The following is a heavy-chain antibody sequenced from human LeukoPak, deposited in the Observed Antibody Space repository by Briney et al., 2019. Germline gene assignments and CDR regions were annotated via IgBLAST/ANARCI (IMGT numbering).Heavy chain of an antibody. CDR3: ASSSSGYYYAFDI. CDR2: IRAYNGNT. CDR1: GYTFTSYG. Sequence: ASVKVSCKASGYTFTSYGISWVRQAPGQGLEWMGWIRAYNGNTNYAQKLQGSVTMTTDTSTSTAYTELRSLRSDDTAVYYCASSSSGYYYAFDIWGQGTMVTVSS. J-gene: IGHJ3*02. V-gene: IGHV1-18*01. D-gene: IGHD3-22*01.